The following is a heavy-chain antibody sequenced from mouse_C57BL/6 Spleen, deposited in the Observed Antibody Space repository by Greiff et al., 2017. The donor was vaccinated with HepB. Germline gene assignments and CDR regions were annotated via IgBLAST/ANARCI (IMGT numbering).Heavy chain of an antibody. CDR2: ISSGSSTI. CDR1: GFTFSDYG. V-gene: IGHV5-17*01. D-gene: IGHD2-1*01. Sequence: EVKLVESGGGLVKPGGSLKLSCAASGFTFSDYGMHWVRQAPEKGLEWVAYISSGSSTIYYADTVKGRFTISRDNAKNTLFLQMTSLRSEDTAMYYCARLYYDNYPHMAYWGQGTSVTVSS. CDR3: ARLYYDNYPHMAY. J-gene: IGHJ4*01.